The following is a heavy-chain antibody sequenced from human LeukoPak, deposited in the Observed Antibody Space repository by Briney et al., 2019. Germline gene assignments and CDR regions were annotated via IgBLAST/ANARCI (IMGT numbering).Heavy chain of an antibody. D-gene: IGHD2/OR15-2a*01. V-gene: IGHV3-23*01. CDR1: GFTFSSYA. CDR2: ISGSGGST. J-gene: IGHJ4*02. Sequence: GGSLRLSCAASGFTFSSYAMSWVRQAPGKGLEWVSAISGSGGSTYYADSVKGRFTISRDNAKNTLYLQMNSLKTDDTAVYYCTTGLTFWGQGTLVTVSS. CDR3: TTGLTF.